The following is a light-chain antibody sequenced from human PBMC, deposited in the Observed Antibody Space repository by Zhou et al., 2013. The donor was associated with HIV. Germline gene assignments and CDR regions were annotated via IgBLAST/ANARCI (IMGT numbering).Light chain of an antibody. CDR3: QQYYSYPRT. J-gene: IGKJ1*01. CDR1: EDIRRY. CDR2: AAS. Sequence: TQSPSSLSAFPGQRVTITCRASEDIRRYLAWYQQKPGKAPQLLIYAASILQTGVPSRFSGTGSGTDFTLTIGSLQSEDYATYYCQQYYSYPRTFGQGTKVDIQ. V-gene: IGKV1-8*01.